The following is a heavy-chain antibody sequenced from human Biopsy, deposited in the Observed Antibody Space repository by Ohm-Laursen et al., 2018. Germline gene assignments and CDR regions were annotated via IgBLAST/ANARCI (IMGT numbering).Heavy chain of an antibody. CDR1: SASINLYY. D-gene: IGHD2-8*02. CDR3: ARDRIAYCTATSCDNFGLDV. Sequence: GTLSLTCTVSSASINLYYWGWIRQSPGKGPEWIGYINHSGHTNYNPSLKSRLTMSVDTSKNQFSLKLTSVTAADTAVYYCARDRIAYCTATSCDNFGLDVWGQGTTVTVSS. V-gene: IGHV4-59*01. J-gene: IGHJ6*02. CDR2: INHSGHT.